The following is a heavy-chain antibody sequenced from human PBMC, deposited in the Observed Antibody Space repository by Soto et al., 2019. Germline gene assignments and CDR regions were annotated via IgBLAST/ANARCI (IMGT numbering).Heavy chain of an antibody. CDR3: ARQRLLTYGDYEYWYFDL. V-gene: IGHV4-39*01. Sequence: QLQLQESGPGLVKPSETLSLTCTVSGGSISSSSYYWGWIRQPPGKGLEWIGSIYYSGSTYYNPSLKSRVPISVDTSKNQFSLKLSSVTAADTAVYYCARQRLLTYGDYEYWYFDLWGRGTLVTVSS. D-gene: IGHD4-17*01. J-gene: IGHJ2*01. CDR1: GGSISSSSYY. CDR2: IYYSGST.